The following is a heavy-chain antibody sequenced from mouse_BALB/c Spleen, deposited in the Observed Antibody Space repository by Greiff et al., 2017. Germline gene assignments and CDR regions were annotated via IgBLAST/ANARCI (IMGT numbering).Heavy chain of an antibody. J-gene: IGHJ4*01. V-gene: IGHV7-3*02. D-gene: IGHD2-14*01. CDR1: GFTFTDYY. CDR3: ARAYYRYDRAMDY. Sequence: EVHLVESGGGLVQPGGSLRLSCATSGFTFTDYYMSWVRQPPGKALEWLGFIRNKANGYTTEYSASVKGRFTISRDNSQSILYLQMNTLRAEDSATYYCARAYYRYDRAMDYWGQGTSVTVSS. CDR2: IRNKANGYTT.